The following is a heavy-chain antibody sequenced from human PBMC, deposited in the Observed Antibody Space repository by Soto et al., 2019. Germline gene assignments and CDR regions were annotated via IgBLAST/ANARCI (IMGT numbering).Heavy chain of an antibody. J-gene: IGHJ3*02. D-gene: IGHD2-15*01. V-gene: IGHV4-34*01. Sequence: PSETLSLTCAVYGGSFSGYYWSWIRQPPGKGLEWIGDINHSGSTNYNPSLKSRVTISVDTTKTQLSLKLSSVTAADTAVYYSAREDTRQGGAFDIWGQGTMVTVSS. CDR2: INHSGST. CDR1: GGSFSGYY. CDR3: AREDTRQGGAFDI.